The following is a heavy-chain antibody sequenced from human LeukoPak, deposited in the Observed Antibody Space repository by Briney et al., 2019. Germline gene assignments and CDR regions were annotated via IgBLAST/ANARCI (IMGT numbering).Heavy chain of an antibody. J-gene: IGHJ5*02. CDR1: GFTFSRSW. CDR2: INEDGSVK. D-gene: IGHD3-22*01. CDR3: VTGPIALVIMGSS. V-gene: IGHV3-7*01. Sequence: PGGSLRLSCAASGFTFSRSWMTWVRQASGEGLEWLGNINEDGSVKNYVGSVKGRFTISRDNAKNSLYLQMNSLRAEDTAVYYCVTGPIALVIMGSSWGQGTLVTVSS.